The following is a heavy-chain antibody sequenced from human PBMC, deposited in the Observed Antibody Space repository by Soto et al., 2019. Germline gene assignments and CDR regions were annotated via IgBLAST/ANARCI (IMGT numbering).Heavy chain of an antibody. J-gene: IGHJ4*01. CDR3: SGGYRKNFAY. V-gene: IGHV4-31*03. CDR1: GGFMSTGGDY. CDR2: IYYSGST. Sequence: SQALFLTGTVSGGFMSTGGDYGSWLRQQQGKGLEWIGYIYYSGSTYYNPSLKSRVTISVDTSKNQFSLKLSSVTAADTAVYYCSGGYRKNFAYSSHRTLDLGSS. D-gene: IGHD1-26*01.